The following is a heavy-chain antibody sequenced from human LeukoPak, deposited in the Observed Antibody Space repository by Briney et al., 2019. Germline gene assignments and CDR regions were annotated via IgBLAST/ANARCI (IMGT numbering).Heavy chain of an antibody. J-gene: IGHJ6*02. CDR3: ARDPGIVVVPAAKGSMDV. V-gene: IGHV3-48*03. Sequence: GGSLRLSCAASGFTFSSYEMNWVRQAPGKGLEWVSYISSSGSTIYYADSVKGRFTISRDNAKNSLYLQMNSLRAEDTAVYYCARDPGIVVVPAAKGSMDVWGQGTTVTVSS. CDR2: ISSSGSTI. D-gene: IGHD2-2*01. CDR1: GFTFSSYE.